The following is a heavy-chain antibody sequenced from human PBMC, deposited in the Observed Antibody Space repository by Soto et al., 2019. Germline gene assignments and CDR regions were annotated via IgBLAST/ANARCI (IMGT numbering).Heavy chain of an antibody. V-gene: IGHV4-39*01. CDR2: VFHTGFT. CDR1: GGSVSGSYYY. J-gene: IGHJ4*02. CDR3: AFFTKYEILWLDY. D-gene: IGHD3-10*01. Sequence: SETLSLTCAVSGGSVSGSYYYWAWLRQSPGKGPEWIGSVFHTGFTSYNPSLESRVSVSVDTSKNQFSLKLSSVTAADTAVYYCAFFTKYEILWLDYWGQGTLVTVSS.